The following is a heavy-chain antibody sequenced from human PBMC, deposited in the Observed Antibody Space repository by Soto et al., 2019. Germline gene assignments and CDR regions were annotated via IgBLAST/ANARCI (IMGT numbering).Heavy chain of an antibody. Sequence: RASVKVSCKASGGTFSSYAISWVRQAPGQGLEWMGGIIPIFGTANYAQKFQGRVTITADESTSTAYMELSSLRSEDTAVYYCARDQGYFRGYNWNRDAFDIWGQGTMVTVSS. CDR2: IIPIFGTA. D-gene: IGHD1-20*01. CDR3: ARDQGYFRGYNWNRDAFDI. CDR1: GGTFSSYA. V-gene: IGHV1-69*13. J-gene: IGHJ3*02.